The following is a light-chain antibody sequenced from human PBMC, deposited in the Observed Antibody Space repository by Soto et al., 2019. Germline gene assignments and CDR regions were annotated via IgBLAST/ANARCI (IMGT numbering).Light chain of an antibody. CDR2: DVS. CDR1: SSDVGGYNY. CDR3: SSYTSSSTRV. J-gene: IGLJ1*01. V-gene: IGLV2-14*01. Sequence: HSVLPKPASVYGSPGQSITISCTGTSSDVGGYNYVSWYQQHPGKAPKLMIYDVSNRPSGVSNRFSGSKSGNTASLSISGLQAEDEADYYCSSYTSSSTRVFGTGTKVTVL.